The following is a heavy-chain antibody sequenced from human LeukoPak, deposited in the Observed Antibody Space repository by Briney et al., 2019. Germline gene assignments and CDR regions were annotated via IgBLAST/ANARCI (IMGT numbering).Heavy chain of an antibody. Sequence: GGSVRLSCAASGFTFSTYWMHWVREGPGNGLVWVSRIKTDGSSTSYADSVKGRFTISRDNAKNTVYLQMSSLRAEDTAVYYCVRDPHGSGSSNSPHDAFDIWGHGTMVTVSP. CDR2: IKTDGSST. D-gene: IGHD3-10*01. J-gene: IGHJ3*02. CDR1: GFTFSTYW. CDR3: VRDPHGSGSSNSPHDAFDI. V-gene: IGHV3-74*01.